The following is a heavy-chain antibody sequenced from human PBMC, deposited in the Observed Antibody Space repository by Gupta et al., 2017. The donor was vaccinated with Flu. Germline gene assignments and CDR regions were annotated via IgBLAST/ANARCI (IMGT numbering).Heavy chain of an antibody. D-gene: IGHD5-12*01. CDR3: ARGYSGYAVSGFDY. J-gene: IGHJ4*02. Sequence: SSSYYWGWIRQPPGKGLEWIGSIYYSGSTYYNPSLKSRVTISVDTSKNQFSLKLSSVTAADTAVYYCARGYSGYAVSGFDYWGQGTLVTVSS. V-gene: IGHV4-39*01. CDR1: SSSYY. CDR2: IYYSGST.